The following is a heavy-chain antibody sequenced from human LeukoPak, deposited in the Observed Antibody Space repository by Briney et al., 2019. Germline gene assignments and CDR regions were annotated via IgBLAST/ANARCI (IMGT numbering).Heavy chain of an antibody. D-gene: IGHD1-26*01. Sequence: ASVKVSCKASGYTFTGYYMHWVRQAPGQGLEWMGWINPNSGGTNYAQKFQGRVTMTRDTSISTAYMELSRLRSDDTAVYYCARVVSGITRIDWFEPWGQGTLVTVSS. CDR1: GYTFTGYY. J-gene: IGHJ5*02. V-gene: IGHV1-2*02. CDR2: INPNSGGT. CDR3: ARVVSGITRIDWFEP.